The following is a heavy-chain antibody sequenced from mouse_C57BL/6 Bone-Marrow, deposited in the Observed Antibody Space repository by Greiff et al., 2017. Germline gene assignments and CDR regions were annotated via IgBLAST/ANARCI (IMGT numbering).Heavy chain of an antibody. J-gene: IGHJ3*01. CDR3: GRWLLRFAY. V-gene: IGHV1-53*01. CDR2: INPSNGGT. CDR1: GYTFTSYW. Sequence: VKLQQPGTELVKPGASVKLSCKASGYTFTSYWMQWVKQRPGQGLEWIGNINPSNGGTNYNEKFKSKATLTVDTSSNTAYMQLSRLTSEDSAGYYCGRWLLRFAYWGQGTMVTVSA. D-gene: IGHD2-3*01.